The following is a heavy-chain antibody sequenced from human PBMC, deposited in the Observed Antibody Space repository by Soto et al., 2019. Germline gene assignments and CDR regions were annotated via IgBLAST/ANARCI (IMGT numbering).Heavy chain of an antibody. CDR1: GVTIISSSYY. J-gene: IGHJ4*02. Sequence: SETLSLTCTVAGVTIISSSYYWGWIRQPPGKGLEWIGSIYYSGSTYYNPSLKSRVTISVDTSKNQFSLKLSSVTAADTAVYYCARTFQNDFWSGYPWGYFDYWGQGTLVTVSS. CDR2: IYYSGST. CDR3: ARTFQNDFWSGYPWGYFDY. D-gene: IGHD3-3*01. V-gene: IGHV4-39*01.